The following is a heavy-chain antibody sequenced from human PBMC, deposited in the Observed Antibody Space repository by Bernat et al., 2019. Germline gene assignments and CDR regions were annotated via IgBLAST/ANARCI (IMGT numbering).Heavy chain of an antibody. CDR3: ARGRYCSSTSCYVAPNRTRFDP. Sequence: QVQLQQWGAGLLKPSETLSLTCAVYGGSFSGYYWSWIRQPPGKGLEWIGEINHSGSTNYNPSLKSRVTISVDTSKNQFSLKLSSVTAADTAVYYCARGRYCSSTSCYVAPNRTRFDPWGQGTLVTVSS. CDR1: GGSFSGYY. J-gene: IGHJ5*02. D-gene: IGHD2-2*01. V-gene: IGHV4-34*01. CDR2: INHSGST.